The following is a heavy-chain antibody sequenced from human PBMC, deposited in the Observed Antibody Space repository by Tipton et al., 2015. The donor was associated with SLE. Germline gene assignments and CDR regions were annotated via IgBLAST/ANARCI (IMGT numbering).Heavy chain of an antibody. CDR3: VPRQVDFDH. CDR1: GFMFSSYA. V-gene: IGHV3-23*01. D-gene: IGHD2-15*01. Sequence: SLRLSCAASGFMFSSYAMRWVRQAPGKGLEWVSVISGGGDSTSYADSVRGRFTVSRDNSKNTLYPQMDSLRGDDTAVYYCVPRQVDFDHWGQGTLVSVSS. CDR2: ISGGGDST. J-gene: IGHJ4*02.